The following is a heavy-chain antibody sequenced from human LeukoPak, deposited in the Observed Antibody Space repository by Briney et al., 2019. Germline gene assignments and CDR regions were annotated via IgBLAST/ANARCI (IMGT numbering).Heavy chain of an antibody. CDR2: IRYDGSNK. CDR1: GFTFSSYG. J-gene: IGHJ4*02. Sequence: GGSLRLSCAASGFTFSSYGMQWVRQAPGKGLEWVAFIRYDGSNKYYADSVKGRSTISRDNSKNTLYLQMNSLRAEDTAVYYRARDSELPFDYWGQGTLVTVSS. V-gene: IGHV3-30*02. CDR3: ARDSELPFDY. D-gene: IGHD2-15*01.